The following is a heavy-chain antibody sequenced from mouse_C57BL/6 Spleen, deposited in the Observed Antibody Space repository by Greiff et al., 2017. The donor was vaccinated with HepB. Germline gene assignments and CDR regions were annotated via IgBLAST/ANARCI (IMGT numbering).Heavy chain of an antibody. V-gene: IGHV1-69*01. CDR1: GYTFTSYW. J-gene: IGHJ1*03. CDR3: ARFTTVVATANWYFDV. Sequence: QVHVKQPGAELVMPGASVKLSCKASGYTFTSYWMHWVKQRPGQGLEWIGEIDPSDSYTNYNQKFKGKSTLTVDKSSSTAYMQLSSLTSEDSAVYYCARFTTVVATANWYFDVWGTGTTVTVSS. D-gene: IGHD1-1*01. CDR2: IDPSDSYT.